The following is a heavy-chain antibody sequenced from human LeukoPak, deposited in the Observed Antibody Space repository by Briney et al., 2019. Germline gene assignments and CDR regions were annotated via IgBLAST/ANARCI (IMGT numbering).Heavy chain of an antibody. J-gene: IGHJ4*02. Sequence: GGSLRLSCAASGFTFSSYSMNWVRQAPGKGLEWVSSISSSSSYIYYADSVKGRFTISRDNAKNSLYLQMNSLRAEDTAVYYCARDRWDSSSWPTSTCFDYWGQGTLVTVSS. CDR3: ARDRWDSSSWPTSTCFDY. CDR2: ISSSSSYI. CDR1: GFTFSSYS. V-gene: IGHV3-21*01. D-gene: IGHD6-13*01.